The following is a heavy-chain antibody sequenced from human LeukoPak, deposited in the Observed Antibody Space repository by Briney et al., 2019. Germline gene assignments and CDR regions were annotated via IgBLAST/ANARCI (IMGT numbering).Heavy chain of an antibody. CDR2: IYYSGST. D-gene: IGHD1-26*01. CDR1: GGSISIYY. J-gene: IGHJ4*02. CDR3: ARYSGSPDDYFDY. Sequence: SETLSLTCTVSGGSISIYYWSWIRQPPGKGLEWIGYIYYSGSTNYNPSLKSRVTISVDTSKNQFSLKLSSVTAADTAVYYCARYSGSPDDYFDYWGQGTLVTVSS. V-gene: IGHV4-59*01.